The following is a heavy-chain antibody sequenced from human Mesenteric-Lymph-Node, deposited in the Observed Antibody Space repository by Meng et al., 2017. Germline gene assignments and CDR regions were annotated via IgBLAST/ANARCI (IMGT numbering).Heavy chain of an antibody. J-gene: IGHJ6*02. CDR2: IIPIFGTA. D-gene: IGHD4-17*01. V-gene: IGHV1-69*06. CDR3: ATKEDYGDYQTVSGFYYYGMDV. CDR1: GGTFSSYA. Sequence: SVKVSCKASGGTFSSYAISWVRQAPGQGLEWMGGIIPIFGTANYAQKFQGRVTITADKSTSTAYMELSSLRSEDTAVYYCATKEDYGDYQTVSGFYYYGMDVWGQGNTVNGAS.